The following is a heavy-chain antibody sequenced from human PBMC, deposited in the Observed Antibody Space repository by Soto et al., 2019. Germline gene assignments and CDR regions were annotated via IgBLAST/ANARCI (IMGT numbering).Heavy chain of an antibody. V-gene: IGHV4-31*03. D-gene: IGHD2-15*01. Sequence: TLSLTCTVSGGSISSGGYYWSWIRQHPGKGLEWIGYIYYSRSTYYNPSLKSRVTISVDTSKNQFSLKLSSVTAADTAVYYGTRYCSGGSCYTGRAACEIRGQGTTV. CDR2: IYYSRST. CDR1: GGSISSGGYY. CDR3: TRYCSGGSCYTGRAACEI. J-gene: IGHJ3*02.